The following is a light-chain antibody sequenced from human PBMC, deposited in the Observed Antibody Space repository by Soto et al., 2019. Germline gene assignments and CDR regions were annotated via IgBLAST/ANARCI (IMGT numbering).Light chain of an antibody. CDR2: DAS. Sequence: EMVVTHSPATLFFSPVERATLSCRASQSVSRYLAWYQQKPGQAPRLLIYDASNRATGIPARFSGSGSGADFTLTISGLEPEDFAVYYCQQYGTSPSTFGQGTKVDIK. V-gene: IGKV3-11*01. J-gene: IGKJ1*01. CDR3: QQYGTSPST. CDR1: QSVSRY.